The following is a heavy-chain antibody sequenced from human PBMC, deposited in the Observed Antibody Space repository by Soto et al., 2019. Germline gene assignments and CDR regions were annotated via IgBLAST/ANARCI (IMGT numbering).Heavy chain of an antibody. Sequence: PSETLSLTCTVSGGSISSGGYYWSWIRQHPGKGLEWIGYIYYSGSTYYNPSLKSRVTISVDTSKNQFSLKLSSVTAADTAVYYCARDNFRYCSGGSCQDGYFDYWGQGTLVTVS. CDR1: GGSISSGGYY. CDR3: ARDNFRYCSGGSCQDGYFDY. D-gene: IGHD2-15*01. J-gene: IGHJ4*02. V-gene: IGHV4-31*03. CDR2: IYYSGST.